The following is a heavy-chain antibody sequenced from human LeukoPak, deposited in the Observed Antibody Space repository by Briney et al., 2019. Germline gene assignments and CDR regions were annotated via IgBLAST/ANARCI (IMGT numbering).Heavy chain of an antibody. CDR2: INNDGSDT. J-gene: IGHJ4*02. D-gene: IGHD3-3*02. CDR3: ARDGILGSHDC. V-gene: IGHV3-74*01. CDR1: GFSFRSYW. Sequence: GGSLRLSCAASGFSFRSYWMHWVRHTPGKGLVWVSHINNDGSDTSYADSVKGRFTITRDNAKNTLFLQMNSLRAEDTAVYYCARDGILGSHDCWGQGTLVTVSS.